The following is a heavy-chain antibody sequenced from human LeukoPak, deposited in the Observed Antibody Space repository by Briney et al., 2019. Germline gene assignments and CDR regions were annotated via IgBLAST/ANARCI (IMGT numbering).Heavy chain of an antibody. Sequence: GGSLRLSCAASGFTFSSYSMNWVRQAPGKGLEWVSSISSSSSYIYYADSVRGRFTISRDNAKNSLYLQMNSLRAEDTAVYYCASLSRGYCGSTSCSGGSDYWGQGTLVTVSS. CDR3: ASLSRGYCGSTSCSGGSDY. CDR2: ISSSSSYI. CDR1: GFTFSSYS. D-gene: IGHD2-2*01. J-gene: IGHJ4*02. V-gene: IGHV3-21*01.